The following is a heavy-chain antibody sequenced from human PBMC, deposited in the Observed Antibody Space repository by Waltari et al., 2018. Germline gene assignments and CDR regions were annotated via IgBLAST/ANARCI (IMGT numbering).Heavy chain of an antibody. Sequence: DVQLLESGGGLAQPGRSLRLSCTAAGFPFSNYTLTWVRQAPGKGLEWVSGISGSGISRYYADSVKGRISISRDKSKNTMYMQMNSLRVEDTAVYYCAKSSGYSYGLRLDYWGQGILVTVSS. CDR2: ISGSGISR. J-gene: IGHJ4*02. V-gene: IGHV3-23*01. D-gene: IGHD5-18*01. CDR1: GFPFSNYT. CDR3: AKSSGYSYGLRLDY.